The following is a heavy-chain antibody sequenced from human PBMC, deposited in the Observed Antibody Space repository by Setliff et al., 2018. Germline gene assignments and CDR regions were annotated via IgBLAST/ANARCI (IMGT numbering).Heavy chain of an antibody. D-gene: IGHD1-26*01. CDR2: IYPGDSDT. V-gene: IGHV5-51*01. J-gene: IGHJ3*02. CDR1: GYRFSSHW. Sequence: GESLKLSCKGSGYRFSSHWIGWVRQMPGKGLEWMGIIYPGDSDTRYSPSFQGQVTISAEKSISTAYLQCSSLKASDTAMYYFASSSGSSSNDAFDIWGQGTTVTV. CDR3: ASSSGSSSNDAFDI.